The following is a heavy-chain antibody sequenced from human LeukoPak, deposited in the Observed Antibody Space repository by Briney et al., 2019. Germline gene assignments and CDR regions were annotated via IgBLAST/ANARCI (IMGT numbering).Heavy chain of an antibody. J-gene: IGHJ4*02. CDR1: GGSISSYY. D-gene: IGHD4-23*01. CDR3: ARTGGYLDY. V-gene: IGHV4-59*01. Sequence: SETLSLTCGVYGGSISSYYWSWIRQPPGKGLEWIGYIYYSGSTNYNPSLKSRVTISVDTSKNQFSLKLSSVTAADTAVYYCARTGGYLDYWGQGTLVTVSS. CDR2: IYYSGST.